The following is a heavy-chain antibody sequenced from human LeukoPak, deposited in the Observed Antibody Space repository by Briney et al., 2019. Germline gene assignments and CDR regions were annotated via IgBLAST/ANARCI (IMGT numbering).Heavy chain of an antibody. CDR2: INPNSGGT. CDR1: GYTFTGYY. V-gene: IGHV1-2*02. Sequence: ASVKVSCKASGYTFTGYYMHWVRQAPGQGLEWMGWINPNSGGTNYAQKFQGRVTMTRDTSVSTASMELSRLRSDDTAVYYWARGYFDWLTWFDPWGQGTLVTVSS. CDR3: ARGYFDWLTWFDP. D-gene: IGHD3-9*01. J-gene: IGHJ5*02.